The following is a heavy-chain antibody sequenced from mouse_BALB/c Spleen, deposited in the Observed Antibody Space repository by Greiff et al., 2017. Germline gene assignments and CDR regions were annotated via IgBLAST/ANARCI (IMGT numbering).Heavy chain of an antibody. J-gene: IGHJ4*01. D-gene: IGHD2-4*01. Sequence: EVQGVESGGGLVQPGGSRKLSCAASGFTFSSFGMHWVRQAPEKGLEWVAYISSGSSTIYYADTVKGRFTISRDNPKNTLFLQMTSLRSEDTAMYYCARSGDYAFYAMDYWGQGTSVTVSS. CDR1: GFTFSSFG. CDR2: ISSGSSTI. CDR3: ARSGDYAFYAMDY. V-gene: IGHV5-17*02.